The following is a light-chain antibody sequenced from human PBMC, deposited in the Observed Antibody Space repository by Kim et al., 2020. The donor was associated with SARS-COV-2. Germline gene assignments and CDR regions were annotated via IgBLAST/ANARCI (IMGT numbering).Light chain of an antibody. CDR1: RGAVTYGHF. V-gene: IGLV7-46*01. J-gene: IGLJ2*01. CDR2: DTN. CDR3: LLFYDGVGI. Sequence: PGGTVTLTYASSRGAVTYGHFPYWFQQKPGQAPRTLIYDTNNKDSWTSARFLGSLLGGKAALTVSGAQPEDEAEYYCLLFYDGVGIFGGGTQLTVL.